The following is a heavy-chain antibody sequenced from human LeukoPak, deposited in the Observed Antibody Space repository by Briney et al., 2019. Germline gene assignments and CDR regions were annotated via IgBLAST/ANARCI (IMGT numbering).Heavy chain of an antibody. CDR3: ARLRKGATYYYYYYMDV. Sequence: ASVKVSCKASGGTFSSYAISWVRQAPGQGLEWMGWISAYNGNTNYAQKLQGRVTMTTDTSTSTAYMELRSLRSDDTAVYYCARLRKGATYYYYYYMDVWGKGTTVTVSS. V-gene: IGHV1-18*01. D-gene: IGHD1-26*01. J-gene: IGHJ6*03. CDR2: ISAYNGNT. CDR1: GGTFSSYA.